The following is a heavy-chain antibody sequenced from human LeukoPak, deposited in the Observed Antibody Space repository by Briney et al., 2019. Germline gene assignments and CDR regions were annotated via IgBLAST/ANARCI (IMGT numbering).Heavy chain of an antibody. J-gene: IGHJ5*02. CDR3: AKAYRGHYYNTEGFDP. CDR1: GFTFSSYS. V-gene: IGHV3-53*01. CDR2: IYSGGAT. Sequence: PGGSLRLSCAASGFTFSSYSMNWVRQAPGKGLEWVSVIYSGGATYYADSVKGCFTISRDNSKNTLYLQMNSLRAEDTAVYYCAKAYRGHYYNTEGFDPWGQGTLVTVSS. D-gene: IGHD3-22*01.